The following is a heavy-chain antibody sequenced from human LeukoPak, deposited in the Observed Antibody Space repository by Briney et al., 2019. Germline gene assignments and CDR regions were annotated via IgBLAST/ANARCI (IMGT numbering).Heavy chain of an antibody. Sequence: PSETLSLTCTVSGGSISSYYWSWIRQPPGKGLEWIGYIYYSGSTNYNPSLKSRVTISVDTSKNQFSLKLSSVTAADTAVYYCAREPRGSGSYYNGGFGYWGQGTLVTVSS. CDR3: AREPRGSGSYYNGGFGY. D-gene: IGHD3-10*01. CDR2: IYYSGST. CDR1: GGSISSYY. J-gene: IGHJ4*02. V-gene: IGHV4-59*01.